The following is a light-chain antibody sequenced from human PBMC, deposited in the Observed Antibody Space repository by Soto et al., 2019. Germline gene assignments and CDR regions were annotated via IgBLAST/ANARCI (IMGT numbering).Light chain of an antibody. CDR3: QQADTFPLT. CDR1: QGISSW. Sequence: DIQMTQSPSSVSASVGDRVTITCRASQGISSWVAWYQQKPGKAPNLLIYAASSLQSGVPSRFSGRGSGTEFTLSISSLQPEDFATYYCQQADTFPLTLGGGTKVEIK. J-gene: IGKJ4*01. V-gene: IGKV1-12*01. CDR2: AAS.